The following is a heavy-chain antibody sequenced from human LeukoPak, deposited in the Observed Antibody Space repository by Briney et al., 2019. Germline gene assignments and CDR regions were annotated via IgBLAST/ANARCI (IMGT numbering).Heavy chain of an antibody. CDR1: GGSISSSSYY. D-gene: IGHD2-15*01. Sequence: SETLSLTCSVSGGSISSSSYYWGWIRQPPGKGLEWIGSIFYSGSTYYNPSLKSRVTISVDTSKNQFSLKLSSVTAADTAVYYSARDSRPPYCSGGSCYSNYFDFWGQGPLVIVSS. J-gene: IGHJ4*02. CDR3: ARDSRPPYCSGGSCYSNYFDF. V-gene: IGHV4-39*02. CDR2: IFYSGST.